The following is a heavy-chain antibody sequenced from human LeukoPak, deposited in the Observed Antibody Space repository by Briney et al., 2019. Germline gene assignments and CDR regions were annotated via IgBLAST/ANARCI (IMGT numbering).Heavy chain of an antibody. Sequence: LAGGSLRLSCAASGFTFDDYAMHWVRQAPGKGLEWVSGISWNSGSIGYADSVKGRFTISRDNAKNSLYLQMNSLRAEDTALYYCAKASGPDYYYYYMDVWGKGTTVTVSS. V-gene: IGHV3-9*01. CDR1: GFTFDDYA. J-gene: IGHJ6*03. D-gene: IGHD1-26*01. CDR2: ISWNSGSI. CDR3: AKASGPDYYYYYMDV.